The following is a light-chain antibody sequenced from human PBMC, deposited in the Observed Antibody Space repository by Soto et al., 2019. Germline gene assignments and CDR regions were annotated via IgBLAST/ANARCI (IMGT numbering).Light chain of an antibody. J-gene: IGKJ5*01. CDR3: QHSSSSPIT. CDR2: AAS. CDR1: QSITTY. V-gene: IGKV1-39*01. Sequence: DIQMTQSPSSLSASVGDRVTITCRASQSITTYLNWYQQKPGKAPKLLIYAASSLQSGVPSRFSGSGSATDFTLTISRLQPEDFATYYCQHSSSSPITCGQGTRLEIK.